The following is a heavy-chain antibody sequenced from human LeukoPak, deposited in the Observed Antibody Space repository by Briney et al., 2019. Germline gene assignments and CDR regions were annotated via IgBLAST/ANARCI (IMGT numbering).Heavy chain of an antibody. CDR1: GFPFSSHY. V-gene: IGHV3-66*01. J-gene: IGHJ5*02. D-gene: IGHD2-15*01. Sequence: GGSLRLSCAASGFPFSSHYMTWVRQAPGKGLEWVSVIYSGGNTYYADSVKGRFTISRDNSKNTLYLQMNTLRAEDTAVYYCARLVRDVVVAPNPRWWFDPWGQGTLVTVSS. CDR3: ARLVRDVVVAPNPRWWFDP. CDR2: IYSGGNT.